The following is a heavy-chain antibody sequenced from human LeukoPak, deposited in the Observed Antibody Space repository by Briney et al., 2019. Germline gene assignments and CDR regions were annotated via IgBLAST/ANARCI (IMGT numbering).Heavy chain of an antibody. CDR3: ARGDYYLWGRDYYYYMDV. CDR2: INPNTDGT. Sequence: GASVKVSCKASGYTFTGHYIHWVRQAPGQGLEWMGWINPNTDGTNYAQKFQGRVTMTRDRSISTAYMELNRLKSDDTAMYYCARGDYYLWGRDYYYYMDVWGKGTTVTVSS. J-gene: IGHJ6*03. D-gene: IGHD3-16*01. CDR1: GYTFTGHY. V-gene: IGHV1-2*02.